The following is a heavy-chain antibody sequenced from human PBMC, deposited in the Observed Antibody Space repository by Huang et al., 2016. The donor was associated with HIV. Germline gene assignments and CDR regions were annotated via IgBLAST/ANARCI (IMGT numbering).Heavy chain of an antibody. D-gene: IGHD6-19*01. Sequence: QGQVVESGGGVVQPGGSLRLSCAASGFTSSSHGMHWVRQAPGRRLEGVAFIPYDGSNKYVADSVKGRFTMSRDKSKNTLYLQMNSLRGEDTAVYYCVKETVQWLVTYWGQGTLVTVSS. J-gene: IGHJ4*02. CDR3: VKETVQWLVTY. V-gene: IGHV3-30*02. CDR1: GFTSSSHG. CDR2: IPYDGSNK.